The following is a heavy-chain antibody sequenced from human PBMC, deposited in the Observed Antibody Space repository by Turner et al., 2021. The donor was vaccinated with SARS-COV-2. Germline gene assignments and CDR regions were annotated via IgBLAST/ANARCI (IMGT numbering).Heavy chain of an antibody. CDR3: ATCRDGYNWGAFHI. Sequence: QVQLVQSGAEVKKPGASVKVSCKVSGYTLTELSMHWVRQAPGKVLEWMGGFDPEYGETIYAQKFQGRVTMTEDTSADTAYMELSSPRSEDTAVYYCATCRDGYNWGAFHIWGQGTMVTVSS. D-gene: IGHD5-12*01. CDR2: FDPEYGET. J-gene: IGHJ3*02. V-gene: IGHV1-24*01. CDR1: GYTLTELS.